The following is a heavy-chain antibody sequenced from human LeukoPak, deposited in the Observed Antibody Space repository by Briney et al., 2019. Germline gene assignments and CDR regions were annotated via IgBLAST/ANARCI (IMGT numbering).Heavy chain of an antibody. Sequence: GGSLRLSCAASGFTFDDYAMHWVRQAPGKGLEWVSGISWNSGSIGYADSVKGRFTISRDNAKNSLYLQMNSLRAEDTAVYYCAKDGCGGDCSWYFDLWGRGTLVTVSS. J-gene: IGHJ2*01. D-gene: IGHD2-21*02. CDR1: GFTFDDYA. CDR2: ISWNSGSI. V-gene: IGHV3-9*01. CDR3: AKDGCGGDCSWYFDL.